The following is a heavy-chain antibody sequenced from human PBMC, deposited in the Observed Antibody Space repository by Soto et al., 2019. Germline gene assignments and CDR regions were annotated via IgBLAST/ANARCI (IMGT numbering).Heavy chain of an antibody. J-gene: IGHJ6*02. CDR3: AKDWLTLSGGYYYGMDV. Sequence: EVQLLESGGGLVQPGGSLRLSCAASGFTFSSYAMSWVRQAPGKGLEWVSAISGSGGSTSYADSVKGRFTISRDNSKNTLYLQMNSLRAEDTAVYYCAKDWLTLSGGYYYGMDVWGQGTTVTVSS. CDR1: GFTFSSYA. CDR2: ISGSGGST. V-gene: IGHV3-23*01. D-gene: IGHD5-12*01.